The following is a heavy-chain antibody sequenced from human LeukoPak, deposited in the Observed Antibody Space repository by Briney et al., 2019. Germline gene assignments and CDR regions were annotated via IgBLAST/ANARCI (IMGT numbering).Heavy chain of an antibody. CDR2: IYYTGIT. D-gene: IGHD1-26*01. J-gene: IGHJ4*02. CDR3: ARVFYSRISAGFDS. V-gene: IGHV4-61*08. CDR1: AGSLSGDGYY. Sequence: PSETLSLTCTVSAGSLSGDGYYWNWIRQPPGKGLEWIGYIYYTGITNYTASLKSRVTISVDTSKNQFSLNMKSVTAADTAVYYCARVFYSRISAGFDSWGQGTLVTVSS.